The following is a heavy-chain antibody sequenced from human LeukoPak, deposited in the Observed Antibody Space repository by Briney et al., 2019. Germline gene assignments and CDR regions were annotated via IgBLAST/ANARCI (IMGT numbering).Heavy chain of an antibody. V-gene: IGHV3-23*01. CDR3: AKVIRRGYDLPYYFDY. D-gene: IGHD5-12*01. Sequence: PGGSLRLSCAASGFTFSSYAMSWVRQAPGKGLEWVSAISGSGGSTYYADSVKGRFTISRDNSKNTLYLQMNGLRAEDTAVYYCAKVIRRGYDLPYYFDYWGQGTLVTVSS. CDR1: GFTFSSYA. CDR2: ISGSGGST. J-gene: IGHJ4*02.